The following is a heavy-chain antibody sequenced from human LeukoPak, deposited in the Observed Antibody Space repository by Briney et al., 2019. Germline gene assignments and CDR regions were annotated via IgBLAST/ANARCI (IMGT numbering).Heavy chain of an antibody. D-gene: IGHD2-2*01. Sequence: EASVKVSCKASGYTFTGYYMHWVRQAPGQGLEWMGWISAYNGNTNYAQKLQGRVTMTTDTSTSTAYMELRSLRSDDTAVYCCARAASRGSAPPNFDYWGQGTLVTVSS. CDR1: GYTFTGYY. V-gene: IGHV1-18*04. J-gene: IGHJ4*02. CDR3: ARAASRGSAPPNFDY. CDR2: ISAYNGNT.